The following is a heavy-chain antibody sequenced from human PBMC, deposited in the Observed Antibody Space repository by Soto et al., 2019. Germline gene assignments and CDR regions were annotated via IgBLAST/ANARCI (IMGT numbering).Heavy chain of an antibody. J-gene: IGHJ4*02. V-gene: IGHV4-34*01. CDR3: ARDKHARLFDY. CDR2: INHSGST. D-gene: IGHD2-8*01. CDR1: GGSCSGYY. Sequence: QVQLQQWGAGPLNPSETLSLTCAVYGGSCSGYYWTWIRQPPGTGLEWIGEINHSGSTNYHPSLKRRVTTSVDTSKNHCCLKLTSVSVADPDVYYCARDKHARLFDYWGQGTPVTVSS.